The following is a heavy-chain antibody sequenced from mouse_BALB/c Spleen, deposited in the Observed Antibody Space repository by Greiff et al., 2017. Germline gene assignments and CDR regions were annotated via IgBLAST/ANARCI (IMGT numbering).Heavy chain of an antibody. V-gene: IGHV1-5*01. CDR2: IYPGNSDT. CDR1: GYTFTSYW. Sequence: VQLKESGTVLARPGASVKMSCKASGYTFTSYWMHWVKQRPGQGLEWIGAIYPGNSDTSYNQKFKGKATLTADTSSSTAYMQLSSLTSEDSAIYYCARGSYGNFDYWGQGTTLTVSS. CDR3: ARGSYGNFDY. J-gene: IGHJ2*01. D-gene: IGHD2-1*01.